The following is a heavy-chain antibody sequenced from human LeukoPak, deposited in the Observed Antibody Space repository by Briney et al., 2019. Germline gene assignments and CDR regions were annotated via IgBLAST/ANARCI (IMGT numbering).Heavy chain of an antibody. CDR2: ISGSGGST. CDR1: GFTFSSYA. CDR3: AKGRDYYGSGLDY. Sequence: GGSLRLSCVASGFTFSSYAMSWVRQAPGKGLEWVSAISGSGGSTYYADSVKGRFTISRDNSKNTLYLQMNSLRAEDTAVYYCAKGRDYYGSGLDYWGQGTLVTVSS. V-gene: IGHV3-23*01. J-gene: IGHJ4*02. D-gene: IGHD3-10*01.